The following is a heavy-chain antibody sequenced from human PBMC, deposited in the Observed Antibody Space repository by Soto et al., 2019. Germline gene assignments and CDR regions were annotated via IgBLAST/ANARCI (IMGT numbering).Heavy chain of an antibody. V-gene: IGHV3-66*01. Sequence: PGGSLRLSCAASGVTVSTDWMYWVRQAPGKGLEWVSVIRSGGNTYYADSVEGRFTISRDNSKNTVYLQMNSLRAEDTAVYYCVRENYYYGMDVWGQGTTVTVSS. J-gene: IGHJ6*02. CDR3: VRENYYYGMDV. CDR1: GVTVSTDW. CDR2: IRSGGNT.